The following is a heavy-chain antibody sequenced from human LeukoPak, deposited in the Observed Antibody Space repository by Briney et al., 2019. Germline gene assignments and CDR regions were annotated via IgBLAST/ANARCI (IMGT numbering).Heavy chain of an antibody. CDR1: DGSITGYY. CDR3: ARHRTTDGFPFDY. D-gene: IGHD5-24*01. V-gene: IGHV4-59*08. CDR2: VYYNGNT. J-gene: IGHJ4*02. Sequence: SETLSLTCTVSDGSITGYYWSWIRQLPGKELEWIGYVYYNGNTNYSPSLKSRVTISVDMSENQFSLKLTSVTAADTAVYYCARHRTTDGFPFDYWGQGTLVTVSS.